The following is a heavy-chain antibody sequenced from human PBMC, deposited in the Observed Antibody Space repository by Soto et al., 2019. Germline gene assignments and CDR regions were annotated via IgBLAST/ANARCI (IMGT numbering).Heavy chain of an antibody. Sequence: QVTLKESGPVLVNPTETLTLTCTVSGFSLNNARMGVSWIRQPPGKALEWLAHIFSNDEKSYSTSLKSRLTISKDTSKSQVILTMTNMDPVDTATYYCARKDFWSGQVDYWGQGTLVTVSS. J-gene: IGHJ4*02. CDR2: IFSNDEK. CDR3: ARKDFWSGQVDY. V-gene: IGHV2-26*02. D-gene: IGHD3-3*01. CDR1: GFSLNNARMG.